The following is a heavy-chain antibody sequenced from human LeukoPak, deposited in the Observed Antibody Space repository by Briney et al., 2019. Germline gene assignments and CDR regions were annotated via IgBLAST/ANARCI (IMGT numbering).Heavy chain of an antibody. D-gene: IGHD2-2*01. CDR1: GGSISNYY. CDR2: IYNSGST. CDR3: ATEYCASSSCRFDS. V-gene: IGHV4-59*01. J-gene: IGHJ4*02. Sequence: PSETLSLTCSVSGGSISNYYWSWIRQSPGNGPEWIGYIYNSGSTNYNPSLKSRVTISLGTSKKQFSLKLTSVTAADTAIYYCATEYCASSSCRFDSWGQGTLVTVSS.